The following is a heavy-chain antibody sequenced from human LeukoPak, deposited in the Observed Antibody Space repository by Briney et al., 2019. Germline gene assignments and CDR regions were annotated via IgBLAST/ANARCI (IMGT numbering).Heavy chain of an antibody. D-gene: IGHD1-26*01. V-gene: IGHV3-21*01. Sequence: PGGSLRLSCAASGFTFSSYSMNWVRQAPGKGLEWVSSISSSSSYIYYADSVKGRFTISRDNAKNSLYLQMNSLRAEDTAVYYCARGYSGSPRDYYYGMDVWGQGTTVTVSS. CDR1: GFTFSSYS. J-gene: IGHJ6*02. CDR2: ISSSSSYI. CDR3: ARGYSGSPRDYYYGMDV.